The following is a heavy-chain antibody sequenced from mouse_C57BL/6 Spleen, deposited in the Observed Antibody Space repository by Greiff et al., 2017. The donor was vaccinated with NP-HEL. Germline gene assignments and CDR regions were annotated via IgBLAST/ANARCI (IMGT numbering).Heavy chain of an antibody. D-gene: IGHD3-2*01. V-gene: IGHV1-61*01. Sequence: QVQLKQPGAELVRPGSSVKLSCKASGYTFTSYWMDWVKQRPGQGLEWIGNIYPSDSETHYNQKFKDKATLTVDKSSSTAYMQLSSLTSEDSAVYYCARLDSSAMDYWGQGTSVTVSS. CDR2: IYPSDSET. J-gene: IGHJ4*01. CDR3: ARLDSSAMDY. CDR1: GYTFTSYW.